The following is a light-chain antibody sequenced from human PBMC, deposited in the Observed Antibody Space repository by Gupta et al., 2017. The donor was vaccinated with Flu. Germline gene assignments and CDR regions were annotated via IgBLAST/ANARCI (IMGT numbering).Light chain of an antibody. CDR1: HSRGYSDGNKY. Sequence: VTLGKPASISCRSSHSRGYSDGNKYLDWFQQIPGQSPRRLIYEASHRESGVPDRFSGSGSGTDFILKISSGEGEDVGVYYCRQGERWPWAFGQGTKVEIK. CDR2: EAS. V-gene: IGKV2-30*01. CDR3: RQGERWPWA. J-gene: IGKJ1*01.